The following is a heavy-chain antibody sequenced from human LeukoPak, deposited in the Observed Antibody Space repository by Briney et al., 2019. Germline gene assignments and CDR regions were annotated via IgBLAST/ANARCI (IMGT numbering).Heavy chain of an antibody. V-gene: IGHV1-46*01. CDR3: ARGQRHPLFGAVITSCFDA. CDR2: INPSGGST. Sequence: ASVKVSCKASGYTFTSYYMHWVRQAPGQGLEWMGMINPSGGSTTYAQKFQGRVTITRDTSANKVYMDLTSLRSEDMAVYYCARGQRHPLFGAVITSCFDAWGQGTLVTVSS. J-gene: IGHJ5*02. D-gene: IGHD3-3*01. CDR1: GYTFTSYY.